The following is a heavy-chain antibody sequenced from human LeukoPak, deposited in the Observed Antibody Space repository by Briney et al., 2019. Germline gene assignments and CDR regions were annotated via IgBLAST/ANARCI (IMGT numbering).Heavy chain of an antibody. CDR2: LHADGNEK. D-gene: IGHD5-12*01. V-gene: IGHV3-7*01. CDR1: GFSLSGYW. J-gene: IGHJ4*02. CDR3: ARGGYSFDY. Sequence: GGSLRLSCAAYGFSLSGYWMSWVRQAPGKGLEWVARLHADGNEKYFVHSVKGRFIVSRDNAKNSLYLQMNSLRVEDTAVNYCARGGYSFDYLGQGTLVTVSS.